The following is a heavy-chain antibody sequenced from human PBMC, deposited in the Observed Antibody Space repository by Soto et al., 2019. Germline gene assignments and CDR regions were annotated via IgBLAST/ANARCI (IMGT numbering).Heavy chain of an antibody. J-gene: IGHJ4*02. D-gene: IGHD2-2*01. V-gene: IGHV1-18*01. Sequence: SVKVSCKASGYTFTSYVSSWVRQAPGQGLEWMGWISAYNGNTNYAQKLQGRVTMTTDTSTSTAYMELRSLRSDDTAVYYCARESVLVVVPAARGDFDYWGQGTLVTVSS. CDR1: GYTFTSYV. CDR2: ISAYNGNT. CDR3: ARESVLVVVPAARGDFDY.